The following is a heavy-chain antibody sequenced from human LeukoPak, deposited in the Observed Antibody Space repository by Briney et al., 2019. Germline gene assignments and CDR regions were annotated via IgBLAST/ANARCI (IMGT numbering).Heavy chain of an antibody. J-gene: IGHJ3*02. CDR1: GFTFSSDW. D-gene: IGHD4-17*01. CDR3: ARYGLGDTFDI. CDR2: IKQDGSET. Sequence: GGSPRLSCAASGFTFSSDWMSWVRQAPGKGLEWVASIKQDGSETRYVDSVKGRFIIFRDNTESSLYLQMNSLRAEDTAVYYCARYGLGDTFDIWGQGAVVTVSS. V-gene: IGHV3-7*01.